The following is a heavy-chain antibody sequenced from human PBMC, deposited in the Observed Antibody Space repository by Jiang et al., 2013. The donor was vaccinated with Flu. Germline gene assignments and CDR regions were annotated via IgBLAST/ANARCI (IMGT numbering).Heavy chain of an antibody. D-gene: IGHD3-22*01. CDR2: ISYDGSNK. V-gene: IGHV3-30*18. Sequence: VISYDGSNKYYADSVKGRFTISRDNSKNTLYLQMNSLRAEDTAVYYCAKDRAYYYDSSGYYFDYWGQGTLVTVSS. CDR3: AKDRAYYYDSSGYYFDY. J-gene: IGHJ4*02.